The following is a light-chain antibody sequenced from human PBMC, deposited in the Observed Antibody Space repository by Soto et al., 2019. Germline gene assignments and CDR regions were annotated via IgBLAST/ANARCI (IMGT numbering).Light chain of an antibody. Sequence: PGERATLSCRASQVVSANYVDWFQQKPGQAPRLLIYAASSRATGIPCRFSSSGSGTDFTLTISRLEPEDSAVYYCHQYGSSPLAFGQGTRLEFK. CDR3: HQYGSSPLA. CDR2: AAS. V-gene: IGKV3-20*01. CDR1: QVVSANY. J-gene: IGKJ2*01.